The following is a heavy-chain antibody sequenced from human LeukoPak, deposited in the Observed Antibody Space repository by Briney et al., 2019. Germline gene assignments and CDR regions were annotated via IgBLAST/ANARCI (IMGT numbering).Heavy chain of an antibody. CDR3: ARRGSTGYNSDY. CDR2: IYPGDFET. J-gene: IGHJ4*02. Sequence: GQSLKISCTGSGYSFTSYWIGWVRQMRGKGLEWIGIIYPGDFETRYSPSFQGQVTISADKSSTTAYLQWSSLKASDTAMYYCARRGSTGYNSDYWGQGTLVTVSS. V-gene: IGHV5-51*01. D-gene: IGHD5-18*01. CDR1: GYSFTSYW.